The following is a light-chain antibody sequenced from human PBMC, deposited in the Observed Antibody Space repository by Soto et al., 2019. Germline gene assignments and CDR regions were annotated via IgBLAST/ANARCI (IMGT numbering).Light chain of an antibody. CDR3: CSYGGGNNFYV. CDR1: SSVIGTYDY. V-gene: IGLV2-8*01. Sequence: QSVLTQPPSASGSPGQSVTISCTGTSSVIGTYDYVSWYQHLPDKAPKLIIYEVSKRPSGVPDRFSGSKSGNTASLTVSGLQAEDEGDYYCCSYGGGNNFYVFGTGTKV. CDR2: EVS. J-gene: IGLJ1*01.